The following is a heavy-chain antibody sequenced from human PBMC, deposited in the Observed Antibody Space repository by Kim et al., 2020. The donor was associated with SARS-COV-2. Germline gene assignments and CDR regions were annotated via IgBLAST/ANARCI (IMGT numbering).Heavy chain of an antibody. D-gene: IGHD6-13*01. CDR3: ARGRRAAAAAFDI. Sequence: YTPSLKSRVTISVDTSKNQFSLKLSSVTAADTAVYYCARGRRAAAAAFDIWGQGTMVTVSS. V-gene: IGHV4-59*09. J-gene: IGHJ3*02.